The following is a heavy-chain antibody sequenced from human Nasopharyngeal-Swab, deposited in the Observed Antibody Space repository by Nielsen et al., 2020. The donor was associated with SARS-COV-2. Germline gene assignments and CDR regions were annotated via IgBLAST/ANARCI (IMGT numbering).Heavy chain of an antibody. J-gene: IGHJ6*02. D-gene: IGHD3-3*01. CDR3: ARDQGYYDFWSGYPGGMDV. Sequence: WIRQPPGKGLEWVSVIYSGGSTYYADSVKGRFTISRDNSKNTLYLQMNSLRAEDTAVYYCARDQGYYDFWSGYPGGMDVWGQRTTVTVSS. CDR2: IYSGGST. V-gene: IGHV3-53*01.